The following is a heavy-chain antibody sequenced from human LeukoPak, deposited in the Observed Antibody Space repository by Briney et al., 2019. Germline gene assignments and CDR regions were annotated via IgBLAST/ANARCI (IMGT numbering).Heavy chain of an antibody. V-gene: IGHV4-39*07. Sequence: SETLSLTCTVSGGSISTTNYYWAWIRQPPGKGLEWIGNIYYSGSTYYNPSLRSRVTMSLDTSKNQFSLKLSSVTAADTAVYYCASAPRGITMVRKRRYFDYWGQGTLVTVSS. CDR2: IYYSGST. CDR1: GGSISTTNYY. D-gene: IGHD3-10*01. CDR3: ASAPRGITMVRKRRYFDY. J-gene: IGHJ4*02.